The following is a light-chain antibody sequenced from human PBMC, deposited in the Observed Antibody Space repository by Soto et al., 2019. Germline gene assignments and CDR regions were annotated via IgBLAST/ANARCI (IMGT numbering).Light chain of an antibody. CDR3: QHRSIWPVS. J-gene: IGKJ5*01. CDR2: DVS. CDR1: QSVGTY. Sequence: EIVMTQSPATLSVSPGERATLSCRASQSVGTYLAWYQQKPGQSPRLLMFDVSNRATGIPARFSGSGSGTDFTLTISSLEPEDFGVYYCQHRSIWPVSFGQGTRLEI. V-gene: IGKV3-11*01.